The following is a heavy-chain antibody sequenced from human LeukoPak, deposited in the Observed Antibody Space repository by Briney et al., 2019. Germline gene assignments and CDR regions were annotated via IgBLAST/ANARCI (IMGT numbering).Heavy chain of an antibody. CDR3: ARGWEYQPSAGNYFDY. J-gene: IGHJ4*02. CDR2: IYTSGST. D-gene: IGHD2-2*01. CDR1: GGSISSYY. Sequence: SETLSLTCTVSGGSISSYYWSWIRRPAGKGLEWIGRIYTSGSTNYNPSLKSRVTMSVDTSKNQFSLKLSSVTAADTAVYYCARGWEYQPSAGNYFDYWGQGTLVTVSS. V-gene: IGHV4-4*07.